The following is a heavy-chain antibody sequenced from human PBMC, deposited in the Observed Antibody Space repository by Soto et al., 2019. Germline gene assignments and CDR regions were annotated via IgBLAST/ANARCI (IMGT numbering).Heavy chain of an antibody. CDR2: IVVGSGDT. CDR1: GFTFTTSA. J-gene: IGHJ2*01. CDR3: AAVHRWLLGDWYFDL. Sequence: QMQLAQSGPEVKKPGTSVKVSCKASGFTFTTSAVLWMRQARGQRLEWIGWIVVGSGDTNYVQKFQERVTITRDMSASTVYMELSTLRSEDTAVYYCAAVHRWLLGDWYFDLWGRGTLITVSS. D-gene: IGHD3-22*01. V-gene: IGHV1-58*01.